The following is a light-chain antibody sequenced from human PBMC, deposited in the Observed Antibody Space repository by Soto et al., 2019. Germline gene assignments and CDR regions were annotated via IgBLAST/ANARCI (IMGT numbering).Light chain of an antibody. J-gene: IGKJ5*01. CDR3: QQSYSTPIT. V-gene: IGKV1-5*01. Sequence: DIQMTQSPSTLSASVVDRVTITCLASQSISSWLAWYQQKPGKAPKLLIYDASSLESGVPSRFSGSGSGTDFTLTISSLQPEDFATYYCQQSYSTPITFGQGTRLEIK. CDR2: DAS. CDR1: QSISSW.